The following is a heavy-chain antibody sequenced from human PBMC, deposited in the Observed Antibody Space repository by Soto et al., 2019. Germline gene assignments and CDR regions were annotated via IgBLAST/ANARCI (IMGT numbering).Heavy chain of an antibody. CDR1: GFIFSSFE. D-gene: IGHD2-15*01. J-gene: IGHJ6*02. V-gene: IGHV3-48*03. CDR2: ISSSASTI. CDR3: ARDCSGGTCYGYYYNGMDV. Sequence: PGGSLRLSCAASGFIFSSFEMHLVRQSPGKGLEWVSYISSSASTIYYADSVKGRFTISGDNAKNSLYLQMNSLRAEDTAVYYCARDCSGGTCYGYYYNGMDVWGQGTKVTVSS.